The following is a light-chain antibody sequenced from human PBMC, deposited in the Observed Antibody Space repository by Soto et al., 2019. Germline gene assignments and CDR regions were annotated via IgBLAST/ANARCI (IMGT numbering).Light chain of an antibody. J-gene: IGKJ1*01. V-gene: IGKV3-15*01. CDR2: GAS. CDR3: QQDNNWPRT. Sequence: PLCLGESATLSCRASQSVSSGYLAWYQQRPGQAPRLLIYGASTMATGIPARFSGRGSGTEFTLTISSLQSEDLAVYYSQQDNNWPRTFGQGTKVDIK. CDR1: QSVSSGY.